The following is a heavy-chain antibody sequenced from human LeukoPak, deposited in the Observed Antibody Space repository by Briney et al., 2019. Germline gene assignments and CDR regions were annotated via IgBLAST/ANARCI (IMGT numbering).Heavy chain of an antibody. J-gene: IGHJ6*02. CDR1: GYTFTSYY. V-gene: IGHV1-69*04. D-gene: IGHD1-1*01. CDR3: ARGNTGPYYYYGMDV. CDR2: IIPILGIA. Sequence: SVKVSCKTSGYTFTSYYMHWVRQAPGQGLEWMGRIIPILGIANYAQKFQGRVTITADKSTSTAYMELSSLRSEDTAVYYCARGNTGPYYYYGMDVWGQGTTVTVSS.